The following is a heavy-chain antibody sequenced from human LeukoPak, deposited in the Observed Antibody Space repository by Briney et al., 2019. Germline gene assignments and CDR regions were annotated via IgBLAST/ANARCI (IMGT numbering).Heavy chain of an antibody. Sequence: SETLSLTCTVSGGSISISSSSFYWGWIRQPPGKGLEWIANVYYTGSTYYNPSLKSRVTISLDTSKDQFSLKLSSVTAADTAGKYCSGNSVGYDQRGVTYWGQGTLVTASS. CDR2: VYYTGST. V-gene: IGHV4-39*07. J-gene: IGHJ4*02. CDR1: GGSISISSSSFY. CDR3: SGNSVGYDQRGVTY. D-gene: IGHD5-12*01.